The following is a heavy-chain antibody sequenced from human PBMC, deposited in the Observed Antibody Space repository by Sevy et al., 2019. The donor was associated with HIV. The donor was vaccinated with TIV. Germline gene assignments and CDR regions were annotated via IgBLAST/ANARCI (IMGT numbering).Heavy chain of an antibody. D-gene: IGHD1-26*01. CDR2: TSHDGSHK. V-gene: IGHV3-30*19. CDR3: ARGENDDEFFQY. Sequence: GGSLRLSCAATGFTSSNYAMHWVRQAPGKGMEWVAVTSHDGSHKYYADSVKGRFTVSRDNSRNILSLEMNSLRRDDTAVYYCARGENDDEFFQYWGQGTLVTVSS. J-gene: IGHJ1*01. CDR1: GFTSSNYA.